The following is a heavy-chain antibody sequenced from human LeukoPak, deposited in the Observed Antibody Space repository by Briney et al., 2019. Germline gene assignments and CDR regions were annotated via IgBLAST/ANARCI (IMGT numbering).Heavy chain of an antibody. CDR2: ISYDGSNK. D-gene: IGHD6-6*01. Sequence: QPGGSLRLSCAASGFTFSSYAMHWVRQAPGRGLEWVAVISYDGSNKYYADSVKGRFTISRDNSKNTLYLQMNSLRAEDTAVYYCTYSSSSVDYWGQGTLVTVSS. J-gene: IGHJ4*02. V-gene: IGHV3-30*04. CDR1: GFTFSSYA. CDR3: TYSSSSVDY.